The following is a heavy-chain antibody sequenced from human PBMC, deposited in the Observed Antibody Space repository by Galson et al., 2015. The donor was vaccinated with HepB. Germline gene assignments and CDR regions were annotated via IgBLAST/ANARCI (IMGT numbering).Heavy chain of an antibody. J-gene: IGHJ5*01. CDR1: GFSLSSNHAG. V-gene: IGHV2-5*01. Sequence: PALVKPTQTLTLTCTFSGFSLSSNHAGVGWIRQPPGKALERLSFIYWSDDERYSPSLRTRLPLTKDTSKNRVVLTLTNVDPVDTATYYCSHGSGWLLGSWGQGTLVTVSS. CDR3: SHGSGWLLGS. CDR2: IYWSDDE. D-gene: IGHD6-19*01.